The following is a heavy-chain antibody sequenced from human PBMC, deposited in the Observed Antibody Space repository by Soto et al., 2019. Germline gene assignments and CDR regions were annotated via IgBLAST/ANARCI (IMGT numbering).Heavy chain of an antibody. D-gene: IGHD3-3*01. CDR1: GYTFTSYA. CDR2: INAGNGNT. CDR3: ARDLSYYFWSGYFDY. Sequence: QVQLVQSGAEVKKPGASVKVSCKASGYTFTSYAMHWVRQAPGQRLERMGWINAGNGNTKYSQKFQGRVTITRDTSASTAYMELSSLRSEDTAVYYCARDLSYYFWSGYFDYWGQGTLVTVSS. V-gene: IGHV1-3*01. J-gene: IGHJ4*02.